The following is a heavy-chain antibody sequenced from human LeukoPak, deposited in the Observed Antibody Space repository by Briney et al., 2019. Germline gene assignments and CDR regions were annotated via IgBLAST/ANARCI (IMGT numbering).Heavy chain of an antibody. D-gene: IGHD6-6*01. Sequence: SETLSLTCTVSGGSISSYYWSWIRQPPGKGLEWIGYIYYSGSTNYNPSLKSRVTISVDTSKNQFSLKLSSVTAADTAVYYCAREYSSSSYYYYYMDVWGKGTTVTVSS. CDR3: AREYSSSSYYYYYMDV. CDR1: GGSISSYY. V-gene: IGHV4-59*01. CDR2: IYYSGST. J-gene: IGHJ6*03.